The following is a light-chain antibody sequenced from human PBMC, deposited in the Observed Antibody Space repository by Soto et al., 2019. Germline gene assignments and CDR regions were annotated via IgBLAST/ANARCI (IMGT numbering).Light chain of an antibody. V-gene: IGKV1-9*01. Sequence: IQVTQSPSSLSASVGDRVTITCRASQDISSYLAWYQQKPGKAPTLLIYAASTLQSGVPSRFSGSGFETDFTLTISSLQAEDFASYYCQQLRSYPSTFGGGTKVEIK. CDR3: QQLRSYPST. J-gene: IGKJ4*01. CDR2: AAS. CDR1: QDISSY.